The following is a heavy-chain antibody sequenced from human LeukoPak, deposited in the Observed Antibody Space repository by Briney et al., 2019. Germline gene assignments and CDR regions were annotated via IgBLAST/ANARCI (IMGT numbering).Heavy chain of an antibody. CDR1: GFTFSSYW. CDR3: AREEESSPPPDY. J-gene: IGHJ4*02. V-gene: IGHV3-74*01. Sequence: PGGSLRLSCAASGFTFSSYWMHWVRQAPGKGLVWVSRINSDGSSTSYADSEKGRFTISRDNAKNTLYLQMNSLRAEDTAVYYCAREEESSPPPDYWGQGTLVTVSS. CDR2: INSDGSST. D-gene: IGHD3-10*01.